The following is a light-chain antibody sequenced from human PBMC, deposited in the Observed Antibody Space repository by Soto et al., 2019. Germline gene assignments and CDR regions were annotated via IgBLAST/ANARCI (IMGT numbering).Light chain of an antibody. V-gene: IGKV3-20*01. CDR3: QQYGSSPPLT. CDR1: QSVSSSY. J-gene: IGKJ4*01. CDR2: GAT. Sequence: EIVLTQSPGTLSLSPGERATLSCRASQSVSSSYLAWYQQKPGQAPRLLIYGATSRATGIPDRFSGSGSGTDITLTISRLEPEVFAVDYCQQYGSSPPLTCGGGTKVEIK.